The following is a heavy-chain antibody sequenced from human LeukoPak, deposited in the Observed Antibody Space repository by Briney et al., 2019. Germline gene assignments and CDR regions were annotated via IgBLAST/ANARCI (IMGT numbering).Heavy chain of an antibody. D-gene: IGHD6-13*01. CDR2: ISAYNGNT. J-gene: IGHJ5*02. CDR3: ARDQAIAADPNWFDP. V-gene: IGHV1-18*04. Sequence: ASVKVSRKASGYTFTSYGISWVRQAPGQGPEWMGWISAYNGNTNYAQKLQGRVTMTTDTSTSTAYMELRSLRSDDTAVYYCARDQAIAADPNWFDPWGQGTLVTVSS. CDR1: GYTFTSYG.